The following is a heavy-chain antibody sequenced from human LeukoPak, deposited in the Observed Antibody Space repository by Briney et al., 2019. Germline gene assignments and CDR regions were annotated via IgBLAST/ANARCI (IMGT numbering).Heavy chain of an antibody. CDR1: GFTFSSYW. V-gene: IGHV3-74*01. J-gene: IGHJ4*02. Sequence: GGSLRLSCAASGFTFSSYWMHWVRPAPGKGLVWVSRINSDGSSTSYADSVKGRFTISRDNAKNTLYLQMNSLRAEDTAVYYCAQVRSHSSGWSFLPVDYWGQGTLVTVSS. CDR2: INSDGSST. D-gene: IGHD6-19*01. CDR3: AQVRSHSSGWSFLPVDY.